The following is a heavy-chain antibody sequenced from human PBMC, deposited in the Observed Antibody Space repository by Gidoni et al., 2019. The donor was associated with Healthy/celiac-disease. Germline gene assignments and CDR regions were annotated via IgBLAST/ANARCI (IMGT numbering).Heavy chain of an antibody. J-gene: IGHJ6*02. D-gene: IGHD3-3*01. Sequence: EVQLVESGGGLVKPGGSLRLSCAASGFTFSSYSMNWVRQAHGKGLEWVSSISSSSSYIYHADSVKGRFTISRDNAKNSLYLQMNSLRAEDTAVYYCARDATYYDFWSGYYNPTELGYYYYGMDVWGQGTTVTVSS. CDR2: ISSSSSYI. CDR1: GFTFSSYS. V-gene: IGHV3-21*01. CDR3: ARDATYYDFWSGYYNPTELGYYYYGMDV.